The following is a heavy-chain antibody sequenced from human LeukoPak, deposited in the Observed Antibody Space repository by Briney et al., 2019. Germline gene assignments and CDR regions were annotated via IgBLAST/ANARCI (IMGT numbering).Heavy chain of an antibody. V-gene: IGHV4-4*07. J-gene: IGHJ3*02. CDR3: ARDPSSGSYSDDAFDI. Sequence: SETLSLTCTVSGGSISSYYWSWIRQPAGKGLEWIGRIYTSGSTNYNPSLKSRVTMSVDTSKNQFSLKLSSVTAADTAVYYCARDPSSGSYSDDAFDIWGQGTMVTVSS. CDR1: GGSISSYY. D-gene: IGHD1-26*01. CDR2: IYTSGST.